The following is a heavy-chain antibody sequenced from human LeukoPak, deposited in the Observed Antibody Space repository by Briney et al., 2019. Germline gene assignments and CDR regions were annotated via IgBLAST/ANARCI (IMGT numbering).Heavy chain of an antibody. D-gene: IGHD3-3*01. V-gene: IGHV3-64*01. CDR1: GFTFSTCA. CDR2: ISSNGGST. J-gene: IGHJ3*02. CDR3: ARLYDFWSGYDFGAFDI. Sequence: PGGSLRLSCATSGFTFSTCAMHWVRQAPGKGLEYVSGISSNGGSTYYANSVKGRFTISRDNSKNTLYLQMGSLRAEDMAVYYCARLYDFWSGYDFGAFDIWGQGTMVTVSS.